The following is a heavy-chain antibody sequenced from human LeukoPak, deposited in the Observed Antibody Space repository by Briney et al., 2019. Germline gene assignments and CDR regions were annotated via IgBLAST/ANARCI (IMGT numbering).Heavy chain of an antibody. V-gene: IGHV3-48*01. CDR2: ISSSSSTI. Sequence: QPGGPLRLSCAASGFTFSSYWMSWVRQAPGKGLEWVSYISSSSSTIYYADSVKGRFTISRDNAKNSLYLQMNSLRAEDTAVYYCARDSGIRFLEWLPRRRILPFDYWGQGTLVTVSS. D-gene: IGHD3-3*01. J-gene: IGHJ4*02. CDR3: ARDSGIRFLEWLPRRRILPFDY. CDR1: GFTFSSYW.